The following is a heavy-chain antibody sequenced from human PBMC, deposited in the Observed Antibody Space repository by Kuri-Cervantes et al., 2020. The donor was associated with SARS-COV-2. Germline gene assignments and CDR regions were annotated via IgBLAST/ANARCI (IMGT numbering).Heavy chain of an antibody. CDR1: GGSISSSSYY. CDR2: IYYSGST. Sequence: SETLSLTCTVSGGSISSSSYYWGWIRQPPGKGLEWIGSIYYSGSTNYNPSLKSRVTISVDTSKNQFSLKLSSVTAADTAVYYCARGERGYSYGSYYYYMDVWGKGTTVTVSS. V-gene: IGHV4-39*07. J-gene: IGHJ6*03. D-gene: IGHD5-18*01. CDR3: ARGERGYSYGSYYYYMDV.